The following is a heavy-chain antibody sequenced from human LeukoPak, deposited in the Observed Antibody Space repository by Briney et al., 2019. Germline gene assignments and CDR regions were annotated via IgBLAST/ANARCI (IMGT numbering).Heavy chain of an antibody. CDR2: IIPIFGTA. D-gene: IGHD4-17*01. Sequence: SVKVSCKASGGTFSSYAISWVGQAPGQGLEWMGGIIPIFGTANYAQKFQGRVTITADKSTSTAYMELSSLRSEDTAVYYCARNCGDYPYDAFDIWGQGTMVTVSS. V-gene: IGHV1-69*06. J-gene: IGHJ3*02. CDR1: GGTFSSYA. CDR3: ARNCGDYPYDAFDI.